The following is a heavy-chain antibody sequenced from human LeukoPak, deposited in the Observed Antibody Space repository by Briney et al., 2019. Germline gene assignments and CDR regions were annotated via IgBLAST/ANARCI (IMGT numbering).Heavy chain of an antibody. CDR1: GYTFTGYY. CDR2: INPNNGGT. D-gene: IGHD4-17*01. J-gene: IGHJ4*02. CDR3: ASRSSTVAKFPFHY. V-gene: IGHV1-2*02. Sequence: ASVKVSCKASGYTFTGYYIHWVRQAPGQGLEWMGWINPNNGGTNYARGFQGGVTMTRDTSISTAYMELTGLTSDDTAVYYCASRSSTVAKFPFHYWGQGTLVTVSS.